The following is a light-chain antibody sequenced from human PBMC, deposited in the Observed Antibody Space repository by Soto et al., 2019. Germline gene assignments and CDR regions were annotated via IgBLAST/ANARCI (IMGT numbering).Light chain of an antibody. CDR1: SSDVGGYNS. CDR3: SSYTSSSTRV. CDR2: EVT. V-gene: IGLV2-14*01. J-gene: IGLJ1*01. Sequence: QSALTQPASVSGPPRQSTTISCTGTSSDVGGYNSVSWYQQHPGKAPKLVIYEVTNRPSGISNRFSGSKSGNTASLTISGLQAEDEADYYCSSYTSSSTRVFGTGTKVTVL.